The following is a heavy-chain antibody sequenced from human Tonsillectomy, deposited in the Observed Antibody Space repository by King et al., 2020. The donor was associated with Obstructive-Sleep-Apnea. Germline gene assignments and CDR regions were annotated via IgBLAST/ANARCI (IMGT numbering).Heavy chain of an antibody. J-gene: IGHJ4*02. CDR3: ARGDSSGWHYYFDY. CDR1: VGSISSYY. V-gene: IGHV4-59*01. Sequence: QLQESGPGLVKPSETLSLTCTVSVGSISSYYWSWIRQPPGKGLEWIGYIYYSGSTNYNPSLKSRVTISVDTSKNQFSLKLSSVTAADTAVYYCARGDSSGWHYYFDYWGQGTLVTVSS. CDR2: IYYSGST. D-gene: IGHD6-19*01.